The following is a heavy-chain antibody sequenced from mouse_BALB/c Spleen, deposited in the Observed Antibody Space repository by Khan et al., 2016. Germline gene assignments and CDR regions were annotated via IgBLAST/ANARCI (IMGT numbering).Heavy chain of an antibody. J-gene: IGHJ2*01. CDR3: ARSRGNYFDY. CDR2: ISYSGST. Sequence: EVQLQESGPGLVKPSQPLSLTCTVTGYSITSDYAWNWIRQFPGNKLEWMGYISYSGSTSYNPSLKSRISITRDTSKNQFFLQLNSVTTEDTATYYCARSRGNYFDYWGQGTTLTVSS. CDR1: GYSITSDYA. V-gene: IGHV3-2*02.